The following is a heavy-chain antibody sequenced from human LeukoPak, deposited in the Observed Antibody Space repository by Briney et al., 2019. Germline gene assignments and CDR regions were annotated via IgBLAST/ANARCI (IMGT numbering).Heavy chain of an antibody. J-gene: IGHJ6*03. Sequence: GGSLRLSCAASGFTFSSYAMSWVRQAPGKGLEWVSAISGSGGSTYYADSVKGRFTISRDNSKNTLYLQMNSLRAEDTAVYYCAKVSGDAPLYYYHYYMDVWGKGTTVTVSS. V-gene: IGHV3-23*01. CDR3: AKVSGDAPLYYYHYYMDV. CDR1: GFTFSSYA. CDR2: ISGSGGST. D-gene: IGHD7-27*01.